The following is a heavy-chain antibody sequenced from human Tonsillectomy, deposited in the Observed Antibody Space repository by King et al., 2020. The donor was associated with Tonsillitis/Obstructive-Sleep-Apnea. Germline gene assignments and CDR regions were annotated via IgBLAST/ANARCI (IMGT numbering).Heavy chain of an antibody. D-gene: IGHD3-3*01. J-gene: IGHJ6*04. CDR2: INANTGHP. CDR3: ACLVTYFDFWSGFGV. CDR1: GYTFTSYA. V-gene: IGHV7-4-1*02. Sequence: QLVQSGSELKKPGASVKVSCKASGYTFTSYAMNWVRQAPGQGLQWMGWINANTGHPTYAQGFTGRFVFSLDTSVSTTYLQISSLKPEDTAVYYCACLVTYFDFWSGFGVWGKGTTVTVSS.